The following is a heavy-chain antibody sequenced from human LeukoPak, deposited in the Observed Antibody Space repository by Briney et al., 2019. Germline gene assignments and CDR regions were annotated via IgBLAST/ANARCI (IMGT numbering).Heavy chain of an antibody. D-gene: IGHD2-15*01. CDR3: ARVGVVVVAAVDY. Sequence: GGSLRLSCAASGFTFSTYAVDWVGQAPGKGLEWVSAISSSSSYIYYADSVKGRFTISRDNAKNSLYLQMNSLRAEDTAVYYCARVGVVVVAAVDYWGQGTLVTVSS. V-gene: IGHV3-21*01. CDR2: ISSSSSYI. J-gene: IGHJ4*02. CDR1: GFTFSTYA.